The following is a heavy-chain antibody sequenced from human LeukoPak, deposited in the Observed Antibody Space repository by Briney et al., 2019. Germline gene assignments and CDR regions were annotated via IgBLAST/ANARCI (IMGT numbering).Heavy chain of an antibody. CDR1: GYTFTSSG. J-gene: IGHJ4*02. Sequence: ASVKVSCKSSGYTFTSSGISWVRHPPGQGHEWMGWISAYNGNTNYAQKLHGRVTMTTDTSTSTAYMELRSLRSDDTAVYYCARGGVLLFGKLPGPSEYYFYYWGQGTLVTVSS. CDR2: ISAYNGNT. D-gene: IGHD3-10*01. CDR3: ARGGVLLFGKLPGPSEYYFYY. V-gene: IGHV1-18*01.